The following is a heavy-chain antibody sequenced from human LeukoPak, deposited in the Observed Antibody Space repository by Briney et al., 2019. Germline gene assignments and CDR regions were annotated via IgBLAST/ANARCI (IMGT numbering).Heavy chain of an antibody. CDR1: GFTFSHAW. CDR2: IKSNTDGGTT. D-gene: IGHD2-8*02. J-gene: IGHJ4*02. V-gene: IGHV3-15*01. CDR3: TTDKAWWAPGSYFEF. Sequence: PGGSLRLSCGGSGFTFSHAWMSWVRQAPGKGLEWVGRIKSNTDGGTTDYGAPVKGRFSISRDDSKSTLYLQMNSLHTDDTAVYYCTTDKAWWAPGSYFEFWGQGSLVTVSS.